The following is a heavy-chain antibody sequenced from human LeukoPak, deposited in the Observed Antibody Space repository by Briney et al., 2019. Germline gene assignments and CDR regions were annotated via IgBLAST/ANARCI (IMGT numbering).Heavy chain of an antibody. CDR3: ARVGYSGYDGYY. CDR2: IYHSGST. Sequence: SETLSLTCTVSGYSISSGYYWGWIRQPPGKGLEWIGSIYHSGSTYYNPSLKSRVTISVDTSKNQFSLKLSSVTAADTAVYYCARVGYSGYDGYYWGQGTLVTVSS. D-gene: IGHD5-12*01. V-gene: IGHV4-38-2*02. J-gene: IGHJ4*02. CDR1: GYSISSGYY.